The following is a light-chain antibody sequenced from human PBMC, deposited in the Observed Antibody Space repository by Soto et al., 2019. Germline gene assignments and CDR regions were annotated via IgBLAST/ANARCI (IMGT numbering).Light chain of an antibody. CDR2: LGS. Sequence: DIVMTQSPLSLPVTPAEPASISCRSSQSLLHSNGYNYLDWYLQKPGQSPQLLIYLGSNRASGVHDRFSGSGSGTDFTLKISRVEAEDVGVYYCMQALQTPDTFGQGTKLEIK. CDR1: QSLLHSNGYNY. J-gene: IGKJ2*01. V-gene: IGKV2-28*01. CDR3: MQALQTPDT.